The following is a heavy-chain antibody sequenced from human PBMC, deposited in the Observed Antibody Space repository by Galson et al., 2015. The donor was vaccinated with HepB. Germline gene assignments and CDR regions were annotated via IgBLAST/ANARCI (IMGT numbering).Heavy chain of an antibody. CDR1: GNSFASQW. Sequence: QSGAEVKKPGESLKISCKGSGNSFASQWIGWVRQMPGKGLEWMGIIYPGDSDIRYSPSFQGHVTISVDKSISTAYLQWSSLKAADTAMYYCARRGFDQRDYWGQGTLVTVSS. CDR3: ARRGFDQRDY. D-gene: IGHD3-10*01. V-gene: IGHV5-51*03. CDR2: IYPGDSDI. J-gene: IGHJ4*02.